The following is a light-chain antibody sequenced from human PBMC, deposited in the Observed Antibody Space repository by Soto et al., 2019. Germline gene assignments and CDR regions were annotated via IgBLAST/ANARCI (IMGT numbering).Light chain of an antibody. CDR1: SGDVGGYNY. V-gene: IGLV2-8*01. Sequence: QSALTQPPSASGSPGQSVTISCTGTSGDVGGYNYVSWYQQHPGKAPKLMIYEVSKRPSGVPDRFSGSKSGNTASLTVSGLQAEDEADYYCSSYAGSNNVVFGGGTQLTVL. CDR3: SSYAGSNNVV. J-gene: IGLJ2*01. CDR2: EVS.